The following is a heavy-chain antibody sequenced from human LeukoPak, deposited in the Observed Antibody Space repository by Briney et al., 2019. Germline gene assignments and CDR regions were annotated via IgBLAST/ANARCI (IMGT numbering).Heavy chain of an antibody. CDR1: GGSLSRDPYY. V-gene: IGHV4-31*03. CDR3: VRELAVARGNAFDI. D-gene: IGHD6-19*01. J-gene: IGHJ3*02. CDR2: MYYSGGT. Sequence: PSQTLSLTCSVAGGSLSRDPYYWSWIRQHPVKGLEWIGYMYYSGGTDYNPSLKSRATISVDTSKNQFSLKVVSVTAADTAVYYCVRELAVARGNAFDIWGQGTMVSVSS.